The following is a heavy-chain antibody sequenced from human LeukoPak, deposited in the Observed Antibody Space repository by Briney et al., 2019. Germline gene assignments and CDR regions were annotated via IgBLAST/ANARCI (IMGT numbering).Heavy chain of an antibody. J-gene: IGHJ4*02. D-gene: IGHD2-2*01. CDR1: GGSISSSTYY. Sequence: SETLSLTCTVSGGSISSSTYYWGWIRQPPGKGLEWIGSIYYSGSTYYNPSLKSRVTISVDTSKNQFSLKLSSVTAADTAVYYCARQDIVVVPAAIGFDYWGQGTLVTVSS. CDR3: ARQDIVVVPAAIGFDY. CDR2: IYYSGST. V-gene: IGHV4-39*01.